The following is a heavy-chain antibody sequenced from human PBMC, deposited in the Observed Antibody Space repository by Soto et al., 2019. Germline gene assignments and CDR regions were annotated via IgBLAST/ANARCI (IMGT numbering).Heavy chain of an antibody. D-gene: IGHD2-15*01. V-gene: IGHV3-33*01. CDR1: GFTFSSYG. Sequence: QVQLVESGGGVVQPGRSLRLSCAASGFTFSSYGMHWVSQAPGKGLEWVAVIWYDGSNKYYADSVKGRFTISRDNSKNTLYLQMNSLRAEDTAVYYCAREGTYCSGGSCYPHFDYWGQGTLVTVSS. J-gene: IGHJ4*02. CDR3: AREGTYCSGGSCYPHFDY. CDR2: IWYDGSNK.